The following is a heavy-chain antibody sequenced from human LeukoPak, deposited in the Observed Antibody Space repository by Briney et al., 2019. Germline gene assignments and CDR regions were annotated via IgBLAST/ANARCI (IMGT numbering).Heavy chain of an antibody. CDR2: IYYSGST. Sequence: SETLSLTCTVSGGSISSYYWSWIRQPPGKGLEWIGYIYYSGSTNYNPSLKSRVTISVDTSKNQFSLKLSSVTAADTAVYYCARGFGARPTDYWGQGTLVTVSS. CDR3: ARGFGARPTDY. CDR1: GGSISSYY. V-gene: IGHV4-59*01. J-gene: IGHJ4*02. D-gene: IGHD1-26*01.